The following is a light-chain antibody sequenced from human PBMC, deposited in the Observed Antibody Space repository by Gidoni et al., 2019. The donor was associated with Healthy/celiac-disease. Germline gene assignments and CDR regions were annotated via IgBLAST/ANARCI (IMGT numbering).Light chain of an antibody. V-gene: IGKV3-11*01. Sequence: EIVLTQSPATLSLSPGERATLSCRASQSVSSYLAWYQQKPGQAPRLLLYDASNRATGIPARCSGSGSGTDFTLTISSLEPEDFAVYYCQQRSNWPPGFGPGTKVDIK. CDR3: QQRSNWPPG. J-gene: IGKJ3*01. CDR1: QSVSSY. CDR2: DAS.